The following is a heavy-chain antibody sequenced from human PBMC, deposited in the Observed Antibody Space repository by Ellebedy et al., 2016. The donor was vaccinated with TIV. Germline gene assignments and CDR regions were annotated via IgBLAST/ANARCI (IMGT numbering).Heavy chain of an antibody. CDR2: ISHSVSI. D-gene: IGHD3-10*01. J-gene: IGHJ4*02. CDR1: GGSINSGTW. Sequence: MPGGSLRPSCAVSGGSINSGTWWNWVRQPPGKGLEWIAEISHSVSINHNPSLKSRVTLSVDTSKNQISLKLSSVTAADTAVYYCARSSGWYFFDYWGQGTLVTVSS. V-gene: IGHV4-4*02. CDR3: ARSSGWYFFDY.